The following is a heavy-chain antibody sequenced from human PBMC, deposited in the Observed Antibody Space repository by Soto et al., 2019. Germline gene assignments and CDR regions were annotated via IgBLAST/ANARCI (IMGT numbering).Heavy chain of an antibody. J-gene: IGHJ3*02. CDR1: GFTFSSYS. Sequence: GGSLRLSCAASGFTFSSYSMNWVRQAPGEGLEWVSYISSSSSTIYYADSVKGRFTISRDNAKNSLYLQMNSLRAEDTAVYYCSRGHLGYCSGGSCQPTAFDIWGQGTMVTVSS. CDR2: ISSSSSTI. CDR3: SRGHLGYCSGGSCQPTAFDI. V-gene: IGHV3-48*01. D-gene: IGHD2-15*01.